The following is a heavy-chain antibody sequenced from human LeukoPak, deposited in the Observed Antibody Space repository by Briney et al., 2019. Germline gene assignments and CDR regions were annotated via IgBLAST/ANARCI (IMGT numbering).Heavy chain of an antibody. V-gene: IGHV4-39*01. Sequence: PSETLSLTCTVSGGSISSSSYYWGWIRQPPGKGLEWIGSIYYSGSTCYNPSLKSRVTISVDTSKNQFSLKLTSVTAADTAVYYCARHLRNTGYISGWAETNYWGQGTLVTVSS. CDR1: GGSISSSSYY. J-gene: IGHJ4*02. CDR2: IYYSGST. D-gene: IGHD6-19*01. CDR3: ARHLRNTGYISGWAETNY.